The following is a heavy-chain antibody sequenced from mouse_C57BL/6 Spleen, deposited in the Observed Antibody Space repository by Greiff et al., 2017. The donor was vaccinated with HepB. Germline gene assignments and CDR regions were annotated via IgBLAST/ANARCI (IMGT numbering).Heavy chain of an antibody. J-gene: IGHJ4*01. Sequence: EVQLVESGEGLVKPGGSLKLSCAASGFTFSSYAMSWVRQTPEKRLEWVAYISSGGDYIYYADTVKGRFTISRDNARNTLYLQMSSLKSEDTAMYYCTRDTYYSNYVHYAMDDWGQGTSVTVSS. CDR2: ISSGGDYI. CDR1: GFTFSSYA. V-gene: IGHV5-9-1*02. D-gene: IGHD2-5*01. CDR3: TRDTYYSNYVHYAMDD.